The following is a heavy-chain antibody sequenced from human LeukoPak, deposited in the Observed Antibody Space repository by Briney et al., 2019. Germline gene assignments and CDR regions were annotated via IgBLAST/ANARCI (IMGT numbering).Heavy chain of an antibody. CDR1: GYTFTGYY. J-gene: IGHJ4*02. CDR3: ARASTKTRPLHY. V-gene: IGHV1-2*02. Sequence: GASAKVSCKASGYTFTGYYMHWVRQAPGQGLEWMGWINPNSGGTNYAQKFQGRVTMTRDTSISTAYMELSRLRSDDTAVYYCARASTKTRPLHYWGQGTLVTVSS. CDR2: INPNSGGT.